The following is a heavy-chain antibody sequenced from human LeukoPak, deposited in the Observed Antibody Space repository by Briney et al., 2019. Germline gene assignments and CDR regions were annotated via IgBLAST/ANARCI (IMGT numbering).Heavy chain of an antibody. CDR3: ARGTDYGDYEVGVDY. D-gene: IGHD4-17*01. CDR1: GFSFTNYA. J-gene: IGHJ4*02. CDR2: ISSSSSTI. V-gene: IGHV3-48*01. Sequence: PGGSLRLSCAASGFSFTNYAMNWVRQAPGKGLEWVSYISSSSSTIYYADSVKGRFTISRDNAKNSLYLQMNSLRAEDTAVYYCARGTDYGDYEVGVDYWGQGTLVTVSS.